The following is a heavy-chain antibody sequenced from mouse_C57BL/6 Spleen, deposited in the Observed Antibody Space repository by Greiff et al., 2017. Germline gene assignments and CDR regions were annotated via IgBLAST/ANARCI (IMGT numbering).Heavy chain of an antibody. Sequence: EVQRVESGGGLVQPKGSLKLSCAASGFSFNTYAMNWVRQAPGQGLEWVARIRSKSNNYATYYADSGKDRFTNSRDDSESMLYLQMNNLKTEDTAMYYCVRHEFYYDYDGYAMDYWGKGTSVTVSS. D-gene: IGHD2-4*01. CDR3: VRHEFYYDYDGYAMDY. CDR1: GFSFNTYA. CDR2: IRSKSNNYAT. V-gene: IGHV10-1*01. J-gene: IGHJ4*01.